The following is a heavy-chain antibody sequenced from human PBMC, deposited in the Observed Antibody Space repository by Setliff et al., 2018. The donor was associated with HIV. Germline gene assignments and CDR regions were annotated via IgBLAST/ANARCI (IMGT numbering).Heavy chain of an antibody. D-gene: IGHD6-13*01. CDR2: VNRGRRT. CDR1: NGSISTIRYY. CDR3: ARGRGSSSSWPIDY. V-gene: IGHV4-39*01. J-gene: IGHJ4*02. Sequence: ASETLSLTCAVSNGSISTIRYYWSWIRQPPGMGLEWIGEVNRGRRTNYNSSLKSRVTISVDTSKNQFSLKLNSVTAADTAVYYCARGRGSSSSWPIDYWGQGTLVTVSS.